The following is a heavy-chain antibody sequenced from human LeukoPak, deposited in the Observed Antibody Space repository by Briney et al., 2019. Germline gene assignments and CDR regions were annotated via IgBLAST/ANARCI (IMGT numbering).Heavy chain of an antibody. CDR2: ISSSSSYI. CDR3: ARDRNSGYDSSFDY. J-gene: IGHJ4*02. CDR1: GFAFSSYS. Sequence: GGSLRLSCAASGFAFSSYSMNWVRRAPGKGLEWVSSISSSSSYIYYADSVKGRFTISRDNAKNSLYLQMNSLRAEDTAVYYCARDRNSGYDSSFDYWGQGTLVTVSS. V-gene: IGHV3-21*01. D-gene: IGHD5-12*01.